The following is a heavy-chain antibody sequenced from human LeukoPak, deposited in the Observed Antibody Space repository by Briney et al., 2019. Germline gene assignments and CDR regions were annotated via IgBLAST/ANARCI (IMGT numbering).Heavy chain of an antibody. J-gene: IGHJ4*02. V-gene: IGHV4-59*01. Sequence: SETLSLTCTVSGGSISSYYWSWIRQPPGKGLEWIGYIYYSGSTNHNPSLKSRVTISVDTSKNQFSLKLSSVTAADTAVYYCARDRGVWGSYRYSLDYWGQGTLVTVSS. CDR2: IYYSGST. CDR3: ARDRGVWGSYRYSLDY. D-gene: IGHD3-16*02. CDR1: GGSISSYY.